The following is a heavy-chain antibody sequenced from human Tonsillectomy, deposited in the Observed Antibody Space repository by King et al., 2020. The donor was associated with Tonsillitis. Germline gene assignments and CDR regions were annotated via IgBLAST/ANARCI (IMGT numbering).Heavy chain of an antibody. CDR2: ISRDGNYI. Sequence: VQLVESGGGLVKPGGSLRLSCAGSGFTFSSYNMNWVRQAPGKGLEWVSSISRDGNYIYYPDSMKGRFTISRDNAKNSLYLQMNSLRTEDTAVYYCAKEANDYDFWSGYQDCWGQGTLITVSS. CDR3: AKEANDYDFWSGYQDC. CDR1: GFTFSSYN. D-gene: IGHD3-3*01. J-gene: IGHJ4*02. V-gene: IGHV3-21*01.